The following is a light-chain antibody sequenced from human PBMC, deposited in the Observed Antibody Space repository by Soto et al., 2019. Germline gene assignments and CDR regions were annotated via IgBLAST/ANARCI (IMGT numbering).Light chain of an antibody. CDR1: QSVSSIY. CDR3: QQYGGSPPYT. Sequence: EIVLTQSPGTLSLSPGERATLSCRASQSVSSIYLAWYQQKPGQAPRLLIYRASSRATGIPDRFSGSGSGTDFTLTISRLEPEDFAVYYCQQYGGSPPYTGGQGPKLQIK. V-gene: IGKV3-20*01. J-gene: IGKJ2*01. CDR2: RAS.